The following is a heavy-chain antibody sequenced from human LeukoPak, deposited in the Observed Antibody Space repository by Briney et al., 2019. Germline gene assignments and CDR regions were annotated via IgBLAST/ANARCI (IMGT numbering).Heavy chain of an antibody. J-gene: IGHJ6*03. CDR2: IIPVFEKP. D-gene: IGHD2-15*01. V-gene: IGHV1-69*13. CDR3: ARLGLCGETNCCSDFYYMEV. CDR1: GGTFSNYA. Sequence: GASVKVSCKASGGTFSNYAVSWVRQAPGQGLERMGGIIPVFEKPNYAQKFQDRVTITADESTATAYMELSSLTSEDTAIYFCARLGLCGETNCCSDFYYMEVWGKGTTVIVSS.